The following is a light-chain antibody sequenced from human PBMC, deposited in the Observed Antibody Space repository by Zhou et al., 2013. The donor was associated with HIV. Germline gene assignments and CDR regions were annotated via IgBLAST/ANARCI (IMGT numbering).Light chain of an antibody. CDR3: QQLNSYPYT. CDR2: TAS. V-gene: IGKV1-9*01. J-gene: IGKJ2*01. CDR1: QGISSY. Sequence: DIQLTQSPPFLSASVGDRVXITCRASQGISSYLAWYQQEPGKAPKLLIYTASTLQSGVPSRFSGSGSGTEFTLTISSLQPEDFATYYCQQLNSYPYTFGQGTKLEIK.